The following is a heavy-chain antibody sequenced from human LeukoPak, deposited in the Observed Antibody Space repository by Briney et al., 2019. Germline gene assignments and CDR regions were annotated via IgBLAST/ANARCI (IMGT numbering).Heavy chain of an antibody. D-gene: IGHD6-19*01. J-gene: IGHJ4*02. CDR1: GFTFSSYS. CDR2: ISSSSYI. CDR3: ARVDYSSGWYGFDY. V-gene: IGHV3-21*01. Sequence: GGSLRLSCAASGFTFSSYSMNWVRQAPGKGLEWVSSISSSSYIYYADSVKGRFTISRDNAKNSLYLQMNSLRAEDTAVYYCARVDYSSGWYGFDYWGQGTLSPSPQ.